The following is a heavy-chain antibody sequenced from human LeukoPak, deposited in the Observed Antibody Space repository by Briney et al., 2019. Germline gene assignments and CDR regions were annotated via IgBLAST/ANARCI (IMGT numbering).Heavy chain of an antibody. CDR1: GFTFSNCA. J-gene: IGHJ4*02. CDR3: AKDQATTIIKGYFDY. V-gene: IGHV3-23*01. Sequence: GGSLRLSCAASGFTFSNCAMSWVRQAPGKGLEWVSAITGSGTYTYYADSVKGRFTISRDNSKNTLYLQMNSLRAEDTAVYYCAKDQATTIIKGYFDYWGQGTLLTVSS. D-gene: IGHD4-11*01. CDR2: ITGSGTYT.